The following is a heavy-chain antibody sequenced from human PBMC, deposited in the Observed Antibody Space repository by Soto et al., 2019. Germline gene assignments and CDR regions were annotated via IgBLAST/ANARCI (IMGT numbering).Heavy chain of an antibody. CDR1: GGTFSSYA. D-gene: IGHD6-13*01. CDR3: ARERRNMYSSRIPFDY. J-gene: IGHJ4*02. Sequence: QVQLVQSGAEVKKPGSSVKVSCKASGGTFSSYAISWVRQAPGQGLEWMGGIIPIFGTANYAQKFQGRVTSTADESTSTAYMELSSLRSEDTAVYYCARERRNMYSSRIPFDYWGQGTLVTVSS. V-gene: IGHV1-69*01. CDR2: IIPIFGTA.